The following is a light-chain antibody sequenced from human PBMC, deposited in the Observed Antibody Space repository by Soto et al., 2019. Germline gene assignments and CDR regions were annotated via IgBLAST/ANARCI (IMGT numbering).Light chain of an antibody. CDR3: QSYDSSLSASV. CDR2: GNT. Sequence: QSVLTQAPSVAGAPGQRVTISCTWGSSNIGAGYAVNWYQQLPGRAPKLLIYGNTNRPSGVPYRVSGSKSGTSASLAITGLQGEDEADYCCQSYDSSLSASVFGGGTKLTVL. V-gene: IGLV1-40*01. CDR1: SSNIGAGYA. J-gene: IGLJ3*02.